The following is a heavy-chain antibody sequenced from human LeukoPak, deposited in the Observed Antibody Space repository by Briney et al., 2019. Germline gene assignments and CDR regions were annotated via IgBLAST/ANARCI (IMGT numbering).Heavy chain of an antibody. Sequence: SETLSLTCTVSGGSISSSSYYWGWIRQPPGKGLEWIGSIYYSGSTYYNPSLKSRVTISVDTSKNQFSLKLSSVTAADTVVYYCARESSFLNGGDYFDYWGQGTLVTVSS. CDR2: IYYSGST. V-gene: IGHV4-39*07. CDR1: GGSISSSSYY. CDR3: ARESSFLNGGDYFDY. J-gene: IGHJ4*02. D-gene: IGHD2/OR15-2a*01.